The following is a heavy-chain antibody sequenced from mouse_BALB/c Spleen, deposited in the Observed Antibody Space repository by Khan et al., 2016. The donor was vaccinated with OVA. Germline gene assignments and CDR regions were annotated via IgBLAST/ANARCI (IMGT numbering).Heavy chain of an antibody. CDR3: ARTYYRYDGYYAMDY. J-gene: IGHJ4*01. D-gene: IGHD2-14*01. CDR1: GFSLSRYN. CDR2: IWGAGTT. Sequence: QVQLKESGPGLVAPSQSLSITCTVSGFSLSRYNVHWVRQPPGKGLEWLGMIWGAGTTDYKSILKSRLSISKDNSKSQVFLKMNSLQTDDTAMYYCARTYYRYDGYYAMDYWGQGTSVTVSS. V-gene: IGHV2-6-4*01.